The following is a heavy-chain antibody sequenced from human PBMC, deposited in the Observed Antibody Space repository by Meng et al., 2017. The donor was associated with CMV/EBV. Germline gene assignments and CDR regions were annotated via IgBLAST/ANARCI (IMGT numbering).Heavy chain of an antibody. Sequence: GESLKISCAASGFTFSSYSMNWVRQAPGKGLEWVSYISSSSSTIYYADSVKDRFTISRDNAKNSLYLQMNSLRAEDTAVYYCARAVGETVEPAAASYFDLWGRGTLVTVSS. D-gene: IGHD2-2*01. CDR2: ISSSSSTI. CDR1: GFTFSSYS. CDR3: ARAVGETVEPAAASYFDL. J-gene: IGHJ2*01. V-gene: IGHV3-48*04.